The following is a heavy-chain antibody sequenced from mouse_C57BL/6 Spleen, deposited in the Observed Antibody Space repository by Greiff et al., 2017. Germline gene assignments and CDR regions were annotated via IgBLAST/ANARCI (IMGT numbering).Heavy chain of an antibody. V-gene: IGHV1-54*01. CDR2: INPGSGGT. D-gene: IGHD1-1*01. CDR3: AREATVVNAMDY. CDR1: GYAFTNYL. J-gene: IGHJ4*01. Sequence: QVQLQQSGAELVRPGTSVKVSCKASGYAFTNYLIEWVKQRPGQGLEWIGVINPGSGGTNYNEKFKGKATLTADKSSSTAYMQLSSLTSEDSAVYFCAREATVVNAMDYWGQGTSVTVSS.